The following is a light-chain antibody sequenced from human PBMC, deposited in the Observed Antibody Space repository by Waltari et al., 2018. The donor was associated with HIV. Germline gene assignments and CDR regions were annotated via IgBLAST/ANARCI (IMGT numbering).Light chain of an antibody. Sequence: SSDLTQPPSVSLSPGQTARITCSGDALPKTYAYWYQQKSGQAPVLVIYEDSKRPSGIPERFSGSSSGTMATLTISGAQVEDEADYYCYSTDSSGNHRVFGGGTKLTVL. CDR1: ALPKTY. J-gene: IGLJ2*01. V-gene: IGLV3-10*01. CDR3: YSTDSSGNHRV. CDR2: EDS.